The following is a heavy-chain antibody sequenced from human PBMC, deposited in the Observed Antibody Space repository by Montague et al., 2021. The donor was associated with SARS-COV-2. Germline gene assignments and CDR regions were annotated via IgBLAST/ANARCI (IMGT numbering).Heavy chain of an antibody. CDR3: ARRGRKLMPVATTFGGFDI. D-gene: IGHD3-10*02. CDR1: GGSISSSNYY. Sequence: SETLSLTCTVSGGSISSSNYYWDWIRQPPGKGLEWIGSIYDSGSTYYNPSLKSRVTISVDTSKNHFSLKLSSGTAADTAVYYCARRGRKLMPVATTFGGFDIWGQGIMVTVSS. CDR2: IYDSGST. V-gene: IGHV4-39*02. J-gene: IGHJ3*02.